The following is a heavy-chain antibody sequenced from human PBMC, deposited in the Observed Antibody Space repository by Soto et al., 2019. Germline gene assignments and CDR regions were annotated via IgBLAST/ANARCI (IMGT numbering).Heavy chain of an antibody. CDR3: ARSGYYYDSGGCAFDI. V-gene: IGHV4-59*08. Sequence: QVQLQESGPGLVKPSETLSLTCTVSGGSISSYYWSWIRQPPGKGLEWIGYIYYSGSTNYNPSLTSRFTISVDTSKNQFSLKLSSVTAADTAVYYCARSGYYYDSGGCAFDIWGQGTMVTVSS. CDR1: GGSISSYY. CDR2: IYYSGST. J-gene: IGHJ3*02. D-gene: IGHD3-22*01.